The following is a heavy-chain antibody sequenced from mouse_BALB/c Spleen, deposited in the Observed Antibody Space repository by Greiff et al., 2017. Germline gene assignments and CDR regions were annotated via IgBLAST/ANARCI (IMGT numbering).Heavy chain of an antibody. CDR3: ARVGYGSSYDYYFDY. Sequence: EVQLQESGPGLVKPSQSLSLTCSVTGYSITSGYYWNWIRQFPGNKLEWMGYISYDGSNNYNPSLKNRISITRDTSKNQFFLKLNSVTTEDTATYYCARVGYGSSYDYYFDYWGQGTTLTVSS. V-gene: IGHV3-6*02. J-gene: IGHJ2*01. D-gene: IGHD1-1*01. CDR2: ISYDGSN. CDR1: GYSITSGYY.